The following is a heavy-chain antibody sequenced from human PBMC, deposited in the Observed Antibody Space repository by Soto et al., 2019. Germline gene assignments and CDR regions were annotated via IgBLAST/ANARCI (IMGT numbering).Heavy chain of an antibody. Sequence: QVQLQESGPGLVKPSQTLSLTCTVSGASIISSGYYWSWIRQLPGKGLEWIGYIDYSGSAYYTPSLMSRVSMSVDTSKTQFSRKVSSVTAADTALDYCARADFLGATITHWFDPWGQGTLVTVSS. J-gene: IGHJ5*02. V-gene: IGHV4-31*03. D-gene: IGHD4-4*01. CDR2: IDYSGSA. CDR1: GASIISSGYY. CDR3: ARADFLGATITHWFDP.